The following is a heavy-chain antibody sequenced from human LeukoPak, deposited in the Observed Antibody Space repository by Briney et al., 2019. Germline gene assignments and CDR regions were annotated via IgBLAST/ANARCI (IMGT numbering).Heavy chain of an antibody. V-gene: IGHV3-30*04. D-gene: IGHD6-13*01. CDR1: GFMFSSYA. CDR3: ARESYSSRFDY. Sequence: GGSLRLSCAASGFMFSSYAMHWVRQAPGKGLEWVAVISYDGSNKYYADSVKGRFTISRDNSKNTLYLQMNSLRAEDTAVYYCARESYSSRFDYWGQGTLVTVSS. CDR2: ISYDGSNK. J-gene: IGHJ4*02.